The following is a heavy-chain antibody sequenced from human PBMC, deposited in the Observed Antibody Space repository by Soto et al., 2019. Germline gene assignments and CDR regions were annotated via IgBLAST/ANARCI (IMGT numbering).Heavy chain of an antibody. V-gene: IGHV3-23*01. Sequence: VASLTLSCAASGFTFSSYAMSWVRQAPGKGLEWVSAISGSGGSTYYADSVKGRFTISRDNSKNTLYLQMNSLRAEDTAVYYCEKEGYRVDFGGAIIGVPGPGHRDCWSEGTRVIVS. CDR1: GFTFSSYA. CDR3: EKEGYRVDFGGAIIGVPGPGHRDC. D-gene: IGHD3-3*01. CDR2: ISGSGGST. J-gene: IGHJ4*02.